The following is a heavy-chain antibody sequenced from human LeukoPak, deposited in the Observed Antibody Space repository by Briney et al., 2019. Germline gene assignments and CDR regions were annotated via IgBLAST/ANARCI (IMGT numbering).Heavy chain of an antibody. CDR3: ARAGVVPAAISRAFDI. V-gene: IGHV4-30-4*08. J-gene: IGHJ3*02. Sequence: SQTLSLTCIVSGGSIISGDYYWSWIRQPPGNGLEWIGYIYHNGDTYYNPSLKSRVFISVDTSKNQFSLKLSSVTAADTAVYYCARAGVVPAAISRAFDIWGQGSVVTVSS. CDR1: GGSIISGDYY. CDR2: IYHNGDT. D-gene: IGHD2-2*02.